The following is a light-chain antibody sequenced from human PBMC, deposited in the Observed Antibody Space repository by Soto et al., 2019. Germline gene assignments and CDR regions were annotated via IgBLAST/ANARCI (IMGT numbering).Light chain of an antibody. V-gene: IGKV3-20*01. CDR1: QNVNSNF. Sequence: EIVLTQSPGTLSLSPGERATLSCRASQNVNSNFLAWYRQKPGQAPRLLIHSASSRASGIPDRFTGSGSGTNFTLTISRLEPEDSAVYYCQQYDKLPRTFGQGTKVDIK. CDR2: SAS. J-gene: IGKJ1*01. CDR3: QQYDKLPRT.